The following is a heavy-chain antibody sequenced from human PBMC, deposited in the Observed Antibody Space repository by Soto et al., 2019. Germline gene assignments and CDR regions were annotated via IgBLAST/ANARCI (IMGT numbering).Heavy chain of an antibody. Sequence: SETLSLTYTVSGGSISSYYWSWIRQPPGKGLEWIGYIYYSGSTNYNPSLKSRVTISVDTAKNQFSLKLSSVTAADTAVYYCAISYSSGWYYFDYWGQGTLVTVSS. CDR3: AISYSSGWYYFDY. J-gene: IGHJ4*02. CDR1: GGSISSYY. D-gene: IGHD6-19*01. V-gene: IGHV4-59*08. CDR2: IYYSGST.